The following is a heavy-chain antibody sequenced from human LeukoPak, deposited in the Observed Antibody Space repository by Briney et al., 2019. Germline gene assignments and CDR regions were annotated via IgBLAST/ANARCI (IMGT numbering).Heavy chain of an antibody. CDR2: IYYSGST. CDR3: ARDNYYDSSGYYVGAFDI. Sequence: SETLSLTCSVSGGSISSYYWSWIRQPPGKGLEWIGYIYYSGSTNYNPSLKSRVTISVDTSKNQFSLKLSSVTAADTAVYYCARDNYYDSSGYYVGAFDIWGQGTMVTVSS. D-gene: IGHD3-22*01. V-gene: IGHV4-59*01. J-gene: IGHJ3*02. CDR1: GGSISSYY.